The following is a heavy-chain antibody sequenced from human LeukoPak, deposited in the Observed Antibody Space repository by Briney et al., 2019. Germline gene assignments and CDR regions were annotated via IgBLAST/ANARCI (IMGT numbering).Heavy chain of an antibody. D-gene: IGHD2-15*01. CDR1: GGTFSSYA. CDR3: ARGWSVSPLYGMDV. CDR2: INTNTGNP. Sequence: GASVKVSCKASGGTFSSYAISWVRQAPGQGLEWMGWINTNTGNPTYAQGFTGRFVFSLDTSVSTAYLQISSLKAEDTAVYYCARGWSVSPLYGMDVWGQGTTVTVSS. J-gene: IGHJ6*02. V-gene: IGHV7-4-1*02.